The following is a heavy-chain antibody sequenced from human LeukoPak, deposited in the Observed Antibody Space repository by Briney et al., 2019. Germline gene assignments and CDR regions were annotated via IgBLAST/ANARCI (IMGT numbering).Heavy chain of an antibody. J-gene: IGHJ4*02. CDR1: GFTFSDYY. CDR3: ARSARSSTSDNYFDY. V-gene: IGHV3-11*04. CDR2: ISSGGSLI. D-gene: IGHD2-2*01. Sequence: GGSLRLSCAASGFTFSDYYMSWIRQAPGKGLEWVSYISSGGSLIHYADSVKGRFTISRDNAKNSLYLQMNSLRAEDTAVYYCARSARSSTSDNYFDYWGQGTLVTVSS.